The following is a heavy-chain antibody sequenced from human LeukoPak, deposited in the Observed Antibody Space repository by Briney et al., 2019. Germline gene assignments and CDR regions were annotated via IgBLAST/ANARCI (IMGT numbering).Heavy chain of an antibody. V-gene: IGHV3-30*18. CDR3: AKDRGSGYLDY. CDR2: ISSDGSNE. D-gene: IGHD6-19*01. Sequence: GGSLRLSCAASGFTFSSYGMHWVRQAPGKGLEWVAVISSDGSNEYYADSVRGRFTISRDNSENTLYLQMNSLRTEDTAVYYCAKDRGSGYLDYWGQGTLVTVSS. CDR1: GFTFSSYG. J-gene: IGHJ4*02.